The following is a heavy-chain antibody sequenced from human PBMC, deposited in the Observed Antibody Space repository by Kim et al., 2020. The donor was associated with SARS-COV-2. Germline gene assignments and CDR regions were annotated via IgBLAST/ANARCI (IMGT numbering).Heavy chain of an antibody. Sequence: GGSLRLSCAASGFTFDDYAMHWVRQAPGKGLEWVSLISGDGGSTYYADSVKGRFTISRDNSKNSLYLQMNSLRTEDTALYYCAKAKESYWGGDYYYYYGMDVWGQGTTVTVSS. D-gene: IGHD1-26*01. J-gene: IGHJ6*02. V-gene: IGHV3-43*02. CDR2: ISGDGGST. CDR3: AKAKESYWGGDYYYYYGMDV. CDR1: GFTFDDYA.